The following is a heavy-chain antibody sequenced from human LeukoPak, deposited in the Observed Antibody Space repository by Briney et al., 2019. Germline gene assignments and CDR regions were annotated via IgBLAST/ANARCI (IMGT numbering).Heavy chain of an antibody. V-gene: IGHV1-2*02. CDR1: GYTFTGYY. Sequence: VASVKVSCKASGYTFTGYYMHWVRQAPGQGLEWMGWINPNSGGTNYAQKFQGRVTMTRDTSISTAYMELSRLRSDDTAVYYCASRYCSGGSCYDGVVYWGQGNLVTVSS. CDR3: ASRYCSGGSCYDGVVY. J-gene: IGHJ4*02. CDR2: INPNSGGT. D-gene: IGHD2-15*01.